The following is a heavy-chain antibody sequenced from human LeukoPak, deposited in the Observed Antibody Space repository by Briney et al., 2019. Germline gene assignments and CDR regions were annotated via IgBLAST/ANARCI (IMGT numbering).Heavy chain of an antibody. Sequence: GGSLRLSYAASGFTFSSYWMSWVRQAPGKGLEWVANINQDGSEKYYVDSVKGRFTISRDNAKNSLYLQMNSLRAEDTAVYYCARGSLRYCSSTSCYTEDRPFDYWDQGTLVTVSS. CDR2: INQDGSEK. V-gene: IGHV3-7*01. CDR3: ARGSLRYCSSTSCYTEDRPFDY. J-gene: IGHJ4*02. CDR1: GFTFSSYW. D-gene: IGHD2-2*02.